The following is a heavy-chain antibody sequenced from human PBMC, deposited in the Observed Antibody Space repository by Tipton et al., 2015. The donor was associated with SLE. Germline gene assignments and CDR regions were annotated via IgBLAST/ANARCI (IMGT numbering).Heavy chain of an antibody. Sequence: TLSLTCTVSGGSITSGRYYWSWIRQPAGQGLEWIGRIYNTGATYYNPSLKSRVSMSVDTSKNQISLRLNSVTAADTAVYYCARVDRGPRNFDLWGRGTLVTVSS. D-gene: IGHD1-26*01. CDR3: ARVDRGPRNFDL. V-gene: IGHV4-61*02. J-gene: IGHJ2*01. CDR2: IYNTGAT. CDR1: GGSITSGRYY.